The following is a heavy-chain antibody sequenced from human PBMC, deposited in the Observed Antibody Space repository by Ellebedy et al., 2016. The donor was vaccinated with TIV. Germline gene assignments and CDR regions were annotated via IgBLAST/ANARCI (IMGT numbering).Heavy chain of an antibody. CDR1: GGTFSTYV. CDR3: ARAKDGDYFLGYYDGMDV. D-gene: IGHD4-17*01. CDR2: IIPILGTA. Sequence: AASVKVSCKASGGTFSTYVINWVRQAPGQGLEWMGGIIPILGTANYAQKFQGRVTITADEPTNTVYMELSSLRSEDTAVYYCARAKDGDYFLGYYDGMDVWGQGTTVTVSS. V-gene: IGHV1-69*13. J-gene: IGHJ6*02.